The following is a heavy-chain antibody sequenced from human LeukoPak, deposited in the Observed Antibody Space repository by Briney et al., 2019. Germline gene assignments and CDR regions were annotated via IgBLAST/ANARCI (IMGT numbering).Heavy chain of an antibody. V-gene: IGHV3-23*01. CDR1: GFTFSSYA. CDR3: AKRDYGDYYFDY. D-gene: IGHD4-17*01. J-gene: IGHJ4*02. CDR2: ISGSGGST. Sequence: GGSLRLSCAASGFTFSSYAMSWVRQAPGKGLDWVSAISGSGGSTYYADSVKGRFTISRDNSKNTLYLQMNSLRAEDTAVYYCAKRDYGDYYFDYWGQGTLVTVSS.